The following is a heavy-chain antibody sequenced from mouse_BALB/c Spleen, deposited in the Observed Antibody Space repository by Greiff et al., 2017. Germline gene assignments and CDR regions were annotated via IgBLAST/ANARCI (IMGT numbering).Heavy chain of an antibody. CDR2: IWAGGST. CDR1: GFSLTSYG. CDR3: ARDPYYGSSGAMDY. V-gene: IGHV2-9*02. J-gene: IGHJ4*01. Sequence: VQRVESGPGLVAPSQSLSITCTVSGFSLTSYGVHWVRQPPGKGLEWLGVIWAGGSTNYNSALMSRLSISKDNSKSQVFLKMNSLQTDDTAMYYCARDPYYGSSGAMDYWGQGTSVTVSS. D-gene: IGHD1-1*01.